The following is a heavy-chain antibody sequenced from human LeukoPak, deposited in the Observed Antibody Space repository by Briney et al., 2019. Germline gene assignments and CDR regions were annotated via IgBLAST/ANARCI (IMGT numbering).Heavy chain of an antibody. Sequence: VGTLRLSCAVSGVTFSTYAMSWVRQAPGPGLKWLTAIGGTGGVTYSADSVKGRFTISRDNTNNTMSLHMNSLRAKDTAVYYCAKDHSQGPEYCNSSGYHSDYWGQGTLVTVSS. D-gene: IGHD2/OR15-2a*01. J-gene: IGHJ4*02. V-gene: IGHV3-23*01. CDR2: IGGTGGVT. CDR1: GVTFSTYA. CDR3: AKDHSQGPEYCNSSGYHSDY.